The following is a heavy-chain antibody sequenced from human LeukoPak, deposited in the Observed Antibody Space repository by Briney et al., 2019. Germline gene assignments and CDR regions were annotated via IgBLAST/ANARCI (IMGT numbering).Heavy chain of an antibody. D-gene: IGHD3-10*01. J-gene: IGHJ6*04. V-gene: IGHV3-23*01. CDR2: ISGSGGST. CDR3: AKDPKVRYYYYGMDV. CDR1: GFTFSDYA. Sequence: GASLRLSCAASGFTFSDYAMTWVRQAPGKGLEWVSAISGSGGSTYYADSVKGRFTISRDNSKNTLYLQMNSLRAEDTAVYYCAKDPKVRYYYYGMDVWGKGTTVTVSS.